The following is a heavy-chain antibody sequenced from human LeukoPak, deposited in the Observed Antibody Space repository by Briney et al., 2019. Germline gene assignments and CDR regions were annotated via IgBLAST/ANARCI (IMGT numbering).Heavy chain of an antibody. D-gene: IGHD2-2*01. Sequence: SETLSLTCTVSGASISSSNYYWGWIRQPPGKGLEWIGSIYYSGSTYYNPSLKSRVTISVDTSKNQFSLKLSSVTAADTAVYYCAGYCSSTSCLLDYWGQGTLVTVSS. CDR3: AGYCSSTSCLLDY. V-gene: IGHV4-39*01. CDR1: GASISSSNYY. J-gene: IGHJ4*02. CDR2: IYYSGST.